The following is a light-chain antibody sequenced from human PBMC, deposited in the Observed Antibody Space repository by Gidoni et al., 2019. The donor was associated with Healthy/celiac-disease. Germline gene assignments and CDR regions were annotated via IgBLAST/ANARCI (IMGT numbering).Light chain of an antibody. Sequence: DIQMTQSPSSLSASLGDRVTITCQASHDIGKYLHWYQQKPGKPPQLLISDTSNLQKGVPPRFSGSGTGTDFSLTITNLQSEDFATYYCQQYDNRLFTFGPGTKVNLK. CDR2: DTS. CDR3: QQYDNRLFT. V-gene: IGKV1-33*01. CDR1: HDIGKY. J-gene: IGKJ3*01.